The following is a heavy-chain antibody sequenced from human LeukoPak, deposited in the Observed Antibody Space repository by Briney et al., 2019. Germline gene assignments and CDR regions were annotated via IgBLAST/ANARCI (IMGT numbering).Heavy chain of an antibody. CDR1: GFTFSSYE. Sequence: GGSLRLFCAASGFTFSSYEMNWVRQAPGKGLEWVSYISSSGSTIYYADSVKGRFTISRDNAKNSLYLQMNSLRAEDTAVYYCARAGSGDAFDIWGQGTMVTVSS. D-gene: IGHD6-25*01. V-gene: IGHV3-48*03. CDR3: ARAGSGDAFDI. CDR2: ISSSGSTI. J-gene: IGHJ3*02.